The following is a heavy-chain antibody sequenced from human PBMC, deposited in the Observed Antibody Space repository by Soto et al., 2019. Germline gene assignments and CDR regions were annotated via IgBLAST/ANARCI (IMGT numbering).Heavy chain of an antibody. Sequence: GGSLRLSCAASGFTFSRYAIHWVRLTPGRGLEWVLAISRDGSYIYYTDSVKGRFTVSRGNSKNTVFVQMNRLIPDDTALYFCARTRNGGVADSFDSWGQGTRVTVSS. D-gene: IGHD3-3*01. CDR3: ARTRNGGVADSFDS. J-gene: IGHJ5*01. V-gene: IGHV3-30*04. CDR2: ISRDGSYI. CDR1: GFTFSRYA.